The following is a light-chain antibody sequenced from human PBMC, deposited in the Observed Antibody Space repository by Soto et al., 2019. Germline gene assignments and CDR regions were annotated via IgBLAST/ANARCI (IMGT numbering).Light chain of an antibody. CDR1: QSVSNND. CDR3: HHYSRSPPYT. J-gene: IGKJ2*01. V-gene: IGKV3-20*01. Sequence: EIVLTQSPDTLSLSPGERATVSCRASQSVSNNDLAWYQQRPGQAPRLVLYGASTRPTGIPDRFSGSGSGTEVTLTISRLEHEEFAVYSCHHYSRSPPYTFGQGTKLDIK. CDR2: GAS.